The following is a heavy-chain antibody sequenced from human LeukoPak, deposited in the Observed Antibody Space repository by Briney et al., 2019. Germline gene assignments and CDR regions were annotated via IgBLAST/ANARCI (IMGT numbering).Heavy chain of an antibody. Sequence: PGGSLRLSCAACGFTFDEYAMHWVRQATGKGLEWVSAIGTAGDTYYPGSVKGRFTISRENAKNSLYLQMNSLRAGDTAVYYCARESGSYGFDYWGQGTLVTVSS. CDR3: ARESGSYGFDY. V-gene: IGHV3-13*01. D-gene: IGHD1-26*01. CDR2: IGTAGDT. J-gene: IGHJ4*02. CDR1: GFTFDEYA.